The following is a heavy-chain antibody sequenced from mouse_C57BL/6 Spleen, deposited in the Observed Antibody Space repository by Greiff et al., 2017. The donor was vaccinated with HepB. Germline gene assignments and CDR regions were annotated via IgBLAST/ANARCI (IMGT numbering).Heavy chain of an antibody. J-gene: IGHJ1*03. V-gene: IGHV1-80*01. D-gene: IGHD1-1*01. Sequence: VQLQQSGAELVKPGASVKISCKASGYAFSSYWMNWVKQRPGKGLEWIGQIYPGDGDTNYNGKFKGKATLTADKSSSTAYMQLSSLTSEDSAVYFCARGITTVVATEYFDVWGTGTTVTVSS. CDR1: GYAFSSYW. CDR2: IYPGDGDT. CDR3: ARGITTVVATEYFDV.